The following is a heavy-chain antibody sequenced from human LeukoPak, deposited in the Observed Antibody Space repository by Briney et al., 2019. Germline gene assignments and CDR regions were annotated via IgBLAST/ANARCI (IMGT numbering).Heavy chain of an antibody. D-gene: IGHD3-22*01. J-gene: IGHJ4*02. CDR2: ISSSSSYF. CDR3: ARLYQHDSSTYRPVDY. V-gene: IGHV3-21*01. Sequence: PGGSLRLSCAVSGFTFSNYNMNWVRQAPGKGLEWVSFISSSSSYFYYPHSVKGGSTISRDNAKTSLYLQMNSLRAEDTAVYYCARLYQHDSSTYRPVDYWGQGTLVSVSS. CDR1: GFTFSNYN.